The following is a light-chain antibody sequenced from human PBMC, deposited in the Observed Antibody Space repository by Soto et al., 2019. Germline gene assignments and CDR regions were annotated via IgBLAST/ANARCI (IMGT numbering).Light chain of an antibody. CDR1: QSVSSN. CDR2: DAS. Sequence: EIVMTQSPATLSVPPGERATLSCRASQSVSSNLAWYQQKPGQAPRLLIYDASARATGIPARFSGSGSGTEFTLTISSLQSEDFAVYYCQQYNNWLFTFGPGTKVDIK. J-gene: IGKJ3*01. V-gene: IGKV3-15*01. CDR3: QQYNNWLFT.